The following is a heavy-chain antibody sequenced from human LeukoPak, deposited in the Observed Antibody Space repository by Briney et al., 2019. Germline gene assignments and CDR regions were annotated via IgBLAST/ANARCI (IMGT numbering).Heavy chain of an antibody. Sequence: GGSLRLSCAASGFTFSNSAMSWVRQAPGKGLEWVSSIFPSGGEIHYADSVRGRFTISRDNSKSTLSLQMSSLRAEDTAIYYCATYRQVLLPFESWGQGTLVTVSS. CDR3: ATYRQVLLPFES. J-gene: IGHJ4*02. V-gene: IGHV3-23*01. CDR1: GFTFSNSA. CDR2: IFPSGGEI. D-gene: IGHD2-8*02.